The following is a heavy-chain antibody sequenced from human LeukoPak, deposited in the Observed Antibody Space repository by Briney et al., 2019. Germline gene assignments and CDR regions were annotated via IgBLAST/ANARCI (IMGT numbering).Heavy chain of an antibody. Sequence: SETLSLTCAVYGGSFSGYYWSWIRQPPGKGLEWIGSIYYSGSTYYNPSLKSRVTISVDTSKNQFSLKLSSVTAADTAVYYCARDSPGDYDFWSGYEDDAFDIWGQGTMVTVSS. CDR1: GGSFSGYY. CDR2: IYYSGST. CDR3: ARDSPGDYDFWSGYEDDAFDI. V-gene: IGHV4-34*01. D-gene: IGHD3-3*01. J-gene: IGHJ3*02.